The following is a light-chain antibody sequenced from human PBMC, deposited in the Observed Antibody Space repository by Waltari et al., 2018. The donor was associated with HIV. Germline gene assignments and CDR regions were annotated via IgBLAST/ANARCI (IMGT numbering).Light chain of an antibody. V-gene: IGKV1-39*01. Sequence: DIQMTQSPSSLSPAIVGTISITCRASQTIDNYLNRYQYEPGQVPKLLIYLASTLNTGVPSRVSCGGSGCSRALTVSGGQAEDLATYFCQRTYSPPRTFGQGTRLE. CDR2: LAS. CDR3: QRTYSPPRT. J-gene: IGKJ5*01. CDR1: QTIDNY.